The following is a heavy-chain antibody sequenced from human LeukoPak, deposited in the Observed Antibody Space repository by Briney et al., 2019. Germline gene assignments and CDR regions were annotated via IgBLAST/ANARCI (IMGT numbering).Heavy chain of an antibody. CDR1: GFTFGTSA. J-gene: IGHJ4*02. Sequence: PGRSLRLSCAASGFTFGTSAMSWVRQAPGKGPEWVSTFGRSGSDTCYSDSVKGRFTIFRDNSKNTLYLQMNSLRDEDTAVYYCAKGSLGSWYYFDYWGQGTLVTVSS. V-gene: IGHV3-23*01. CDR3: AKGSLGSWYYFDY. D-gene: IGHD6-13*01. CDR2: FGRSGSDT.